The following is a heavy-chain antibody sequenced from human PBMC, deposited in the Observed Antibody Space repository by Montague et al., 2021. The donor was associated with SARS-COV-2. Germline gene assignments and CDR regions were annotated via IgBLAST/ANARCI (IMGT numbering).Heavy chain of an antibody. D-gene: IGHD3-9*01. CDR3: ATDRTVAPGYGFDP. V-gene: IGHV3-74*01. Sequence: SLRLSCAASGFTFSSHWMHWVLQLPGKGLLWVSRINTDGTITNYADSVKGRFTISRDNAKNSMYLQMNSLRVEDTAVYYCATDRTVAPGYGFDPWGQGTLVTGSS. J-gene: IGHJ5*02. CDR2: INTDGTIT. CDR1: GFTFSSHW.